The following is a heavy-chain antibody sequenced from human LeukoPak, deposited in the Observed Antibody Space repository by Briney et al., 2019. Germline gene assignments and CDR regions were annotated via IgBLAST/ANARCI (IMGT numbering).Heavy chain of an antibody. CDR1: GGSISSSSYY. CDR3: ARMSGSIFGVVYFDY. J-gene: IGHJ4*02. CDR2: IYYSGST. V-gene: IGHV4-39*07. Sequence: SETLSLTCTVSGGSISSSSYYWGWIRQPPGKGLEWIGSIYYSGSTYYNPSLKSRVTISVDTSKNQFFLKLSSVTAADTAVYYCARMSGSIFGVVYFDYWGQGTLVTVSS. D-gene: IGHD3-3*01.